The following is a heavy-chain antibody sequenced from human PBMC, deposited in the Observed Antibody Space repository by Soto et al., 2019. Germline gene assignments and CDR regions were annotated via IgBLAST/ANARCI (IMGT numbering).Heavy chain of an antibody. J-gene: IGHJ6*01. CDR2: INHSGST. V-gene: IGHV4-34*01. CDR3: ARVVSSVYYCEGYYFSVLEV. Sequence: PAEPLSHTCAVYGGSFTRYSWCRISQHPGKGLEWVGEINHSGSTNYNPSLKSRVTISVDTSKNQFSLKLSSVTAADTAVYYCARVVSSVYYCEGYYFSVLEV. D-gene: IGHD3-22*01. CDR1: GGSFTRYS.